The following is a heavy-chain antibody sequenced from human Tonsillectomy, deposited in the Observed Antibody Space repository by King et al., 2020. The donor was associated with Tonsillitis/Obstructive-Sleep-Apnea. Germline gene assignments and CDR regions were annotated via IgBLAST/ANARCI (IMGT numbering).Heavy chain of an antibody. CDR3: ARLRRWSLRDYYYGMDV. CDR2: ISSSGSYT. D-gene: IGHD2-21*02. V-gene: IGHV3-11*06. J-gene: IGHJ6*02. Sequence: VQLVESGGGLVKPGGSLRLSCAASGFTFSDYYMSWIRQAPGKGLEWGSYISSSGSYTNYADSVKGRFTMSRDNAKNSLYLQMNSLRAEDTAVYYCARLRRWSLRDYYYGMDVWGQGTTVTVSS. CDR1: GFTFSDYY.